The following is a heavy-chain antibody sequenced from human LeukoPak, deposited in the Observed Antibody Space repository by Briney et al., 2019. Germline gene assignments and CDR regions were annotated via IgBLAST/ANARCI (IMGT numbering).Heavy chain of an antibody. D-gene: IGHD5-24*01. Sequence: QPGGSLRLSCAASGFTFSTYAMSWVRQAPGKGLEWVSSISGSGGSTYYADSVKGRFTISRDTSKYTLYLQMNSLRAADTAVYYCVKSGYNRFDYWGQGALVTVSS. CDR1: GFTFSTYA. CDR2: ISGSGGST. V-gene: IGHV3-23*01. CDR3: VKSGYNRFDY. J-gene: IGHJ4*02.